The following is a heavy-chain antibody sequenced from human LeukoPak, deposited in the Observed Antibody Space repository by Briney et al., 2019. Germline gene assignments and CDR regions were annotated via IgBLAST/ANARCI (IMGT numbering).Heavy chain of an antibody. D-gene: IGHD4-17*01. CDR1: GFTFSSYS. Sequence: GGSLRPSCAASGFTFSSYSMNWVRQAPGKGLEWVSSISSSSSYIYYADSVKGRFTISRDNAKNSLYLQMNSLRAEDTAVYYCARDPDGEGWFDPWGQGTLVTVSS. CDR2: ISSSSSYI. CDR3: ARDPDGEGWFDP. V-gene: IGHV3-21*01. J-gene: IGHJ5*02.